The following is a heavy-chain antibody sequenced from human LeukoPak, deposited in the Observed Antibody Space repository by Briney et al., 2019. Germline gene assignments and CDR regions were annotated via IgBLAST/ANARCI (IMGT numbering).Heavy chain of an antibody. CDR2: INHSGST. CDR1: GGSFSGNY. Sequence: SETLSLTCAVYGGSFSGNYWSWIRQPPGKGLEWIGEINHSGSTNYNPSLKSRVTISVDTSKNQFSLKLSSVTAADTAVYYCARGLDQPSYYFDYWGQGTLVTVSS. CDR3: ARGLDQPSYYFDY. J-gene: IGHJ4*02. D-gene: IGHD6-6*01. V-gene: IGHV4-34*01.